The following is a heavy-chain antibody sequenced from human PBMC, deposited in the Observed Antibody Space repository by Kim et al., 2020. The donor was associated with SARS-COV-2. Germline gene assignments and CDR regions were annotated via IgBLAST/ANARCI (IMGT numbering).Heavy chain of an antibody. J-gene: IGHJ5*02. Sequence: SETLSLTCAVYGGSFSGYYWSWIRQPPGKGLEWIGEINHSGSTNYNPSLKSRVTISVDTSKNQFSLKPSSVTAADTAVYYCARGGYWGRARFDPWGQGTLVTVSS. CDR3: ARGGYWGRARFDP. D-gene: IGHD2-8*02. CDR2: INHSGST. CDR1: GGSFSGYY. V-gene: IGHV4-34*01.